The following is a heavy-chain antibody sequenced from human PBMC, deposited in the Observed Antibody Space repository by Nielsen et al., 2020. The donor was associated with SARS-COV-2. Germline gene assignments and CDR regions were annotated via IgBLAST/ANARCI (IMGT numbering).Heavy chain of an antibody. CDR2: ISYDGSNK. CDR3: AKEGPYGELDY. Sequence: GESLKISCAASGFTFSSYGMHWVRQAPGKGLEWVAVISYDGSNKYYADSVKGRFTISRDNSKNTLYLQMNSLRAEDTAGYYCAKEGPYGELDYWGQGTLVTVSS. J-gene: IGHJ4*02. V-gene: IGHV3-30*18. CDR1: GFTFSSYG. D-gene: IGHD4-17*01.